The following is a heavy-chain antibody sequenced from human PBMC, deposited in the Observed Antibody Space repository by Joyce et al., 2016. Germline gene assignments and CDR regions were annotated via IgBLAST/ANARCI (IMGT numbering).Heavy chain of an antibody. Sequence: EVQLVESGGGLIQPGGSLRLSCAASGFTVSSNYMSWVRQAPGKGLEWVSTSYSGGSTYYADSVEGRFTISRDNSKNTLYLQMNSLRAEDTAVYFCATEGNCSSTSCYPDDAFDIWGQGTMVTVPS. CDR2: SYSGGST. CDR1: GFTVSSNY. J-gene: IGHJ3*02. CDR3: ATEGNCSSTSCYPDDAFDI. D-gene: IGHD2-2*01. V-gene: IGHV3-53*01.